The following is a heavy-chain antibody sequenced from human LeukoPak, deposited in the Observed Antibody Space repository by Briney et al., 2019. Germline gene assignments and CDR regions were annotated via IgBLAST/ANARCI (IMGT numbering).Heavy chain of an antibody. CDR1: GFTFTSSA. J-gene: IGHJ4*02. CDR3: AAGRDSSGYYSRY. D-gene: IGHD3-22*01. Sequence: GTSVKVSCKASGFTFTSSAMQWVRQARGQRLEWIGWIVVGSGNTNYAQKFQERVTITRDMSTSTAYRELSSLRSEDTAVYYCAAGRDSSGYYSRYWGQGTLVTVSS. V-gene: IGHV1-58*02. CDR2: IVVGSGNT.